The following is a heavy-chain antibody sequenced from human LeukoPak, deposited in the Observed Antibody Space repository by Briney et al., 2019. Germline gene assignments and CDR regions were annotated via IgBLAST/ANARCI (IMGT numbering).Heavy chain of an antibody. CDR3: ARDMDYYDSSGYSLYYFDY. Sequence: TGGSPRLSCAASGFTFSSYSMNWVRQAPGKGLEWVSYISSSSSTIYYADSVKGRFTISRDNAKNSLYLQMNSLRDEDTAVYYCARDMDYYDSSGYSLYYFDYWGQGTLVTVSS. J-gene: IGHJ4*02. CDR2: ISSSSSTI. D-gene: IGHD3-22*01. V-gene: IGHV3-48*02. CDR1: GFTFSSYS.